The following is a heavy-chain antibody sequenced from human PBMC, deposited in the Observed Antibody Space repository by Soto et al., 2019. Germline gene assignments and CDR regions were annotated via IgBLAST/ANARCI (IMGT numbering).Heavy chain of an antibody. D-gene: IGHD3-3*01. CDR2: INAGNGNT. CDR3: ARDLGYYYYMDV. Sequence: QVQLVQSGAEVKKPGASVKVSCKASGYTFTSYAMHWVRQAPGQRLEWMGWINAGNGNTKYSQKFQGRVTITRDTSASTAYMELSSLRSEDTAVYYCARDLGYYYYMDVWGKGTTVTVSS. V-gene: IGHV1-3*01. CDR1: GYTFTSYA. J-gene: IGHJ6*03.